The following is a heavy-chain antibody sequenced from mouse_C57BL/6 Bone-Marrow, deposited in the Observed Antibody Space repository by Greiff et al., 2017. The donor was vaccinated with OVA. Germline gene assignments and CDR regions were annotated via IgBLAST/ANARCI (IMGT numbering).Heavy chain of an antibody. V-gene: IGHV1-26*01. Sequence: VQLQQSGPELVKPGASVKISCKASGYTFTDYYMNWVKQSHGKSLEWIGDINPNNGGTSYNQKFKGKATLTVDKSSSTAYMELRSLTSEDSAVYYCAFYYGPRAVWGTGTTVTVSS. CDR1: GYTFTDYY. D-gene: IGHD1-2*01. CDR2: INPNNGGT. CDR3: AFYYGPRAV. J-gene: IGHJ1*03.